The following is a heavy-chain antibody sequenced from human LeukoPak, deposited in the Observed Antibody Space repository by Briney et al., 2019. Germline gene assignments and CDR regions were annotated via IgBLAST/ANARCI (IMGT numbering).Heavy chain of an antibody. D-gene: IGHD5-12*01. J-gene: IGHJ6*02. Sequence: GASVKVSCKASGGTFSSYAISWVRQAPGQGLEWMGGIIPILGIANYAQKFQGRVTITADKSTSTAYMELSSLRSEDTAVYYCARDCSGGGYSGYPCPRMDVWGQGTTVTVSS. CDR3: ARDCSGGGYSGYPCPRMDV. CDR1: GGTFSSYA. CDR2: IIPILGIA. V-gene: IGHV1-69*10.